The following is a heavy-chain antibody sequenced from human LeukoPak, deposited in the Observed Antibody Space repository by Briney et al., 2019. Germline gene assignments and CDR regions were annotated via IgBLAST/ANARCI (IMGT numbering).Heavy chain of an antibody. CDR2: ISYDGSNK. V-gene: IGHV3-30*04. Sequence: GGSLRLSCAASGFTFSSYAMHWVRQAPGKRLEWVAVISYDGSNKYYADSVKGRFTISRDNSKNTLYLQMNSLRAEDTAVYYCARDGDCSSTSCYVGAFDIWGQGTMVTVSS. CDR3: ARDGDCSSTSCYVGAFDI. D-gene: IGHD2-2*01. J-gene: IGHJ3*02. CDR1: GFTFSSYA.